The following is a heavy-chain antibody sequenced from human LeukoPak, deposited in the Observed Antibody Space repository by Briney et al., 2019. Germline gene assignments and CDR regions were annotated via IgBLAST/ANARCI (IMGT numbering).Heavy chain of an antibody. Sequence: PGGSLRLSCAASGLAFSNAWMTWVRQAPGKGLEWVGRIKSKTDGETIDYAAPVKGRFTISRDDSEKTLYLQMNTLKTEDTAVYYCTTEGRGYWGQGTLVTVSS. J-gene: IGHJ4*02. CDR1: GLAFSNAW. CDR2: IKSKTDGETI. CDR3: TTEGRGY. V-gene: IGHV3-15*01.